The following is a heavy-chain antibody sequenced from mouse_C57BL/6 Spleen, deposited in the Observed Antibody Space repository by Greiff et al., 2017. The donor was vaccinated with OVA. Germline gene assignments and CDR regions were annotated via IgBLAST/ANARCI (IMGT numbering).Heavy chain of an antibody. CDR1: GYTFTSYW. V-gene: IGHV1-69*01. D-gene: IGHD1-1*01. J-gene: IGHJ2*01. CDR3: ALITTVVARGYFDY. CDR2: IDPSDSYT. Sequence: QVQLQQSGAELVMPGASVKLSCKASGYTFTSYWMHWVKQRPGQGLEWIGEIDPSDSYTNYNQKFKGKSTLTVDKSSSTAYMQLSSLTSEDSAVYYCALITTVVARGYFDYWGQGTTLTVSS.